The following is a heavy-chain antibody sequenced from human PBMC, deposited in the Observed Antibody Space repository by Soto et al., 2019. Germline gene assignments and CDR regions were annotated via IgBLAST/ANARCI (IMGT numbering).Heavy chain of an antibody. D-gene: IGHD3-10*01. CDR2: INHTGNT. CDR1: GGSFNGYF. V-gene: IGHV4-34*01. CDR3: ASGLRGVGAVGAVARFDP. Sequence: SETLSLTCAVSGGSFNGYFWSWIRQPPGKGLEWIGEINHTGNTNYNPSLESRVTISVDSSKKQFSLNLRSVSAADTAVYYCASGLRGVGAVGAVARFDPWGQGTLVTVSS. J-gene: IGHJ5*02.